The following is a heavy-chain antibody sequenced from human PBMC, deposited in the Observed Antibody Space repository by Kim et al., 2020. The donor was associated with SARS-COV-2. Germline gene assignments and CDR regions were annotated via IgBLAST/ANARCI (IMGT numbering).Heavy chain of an antibody. J-gene: IGHJ6*02. V-gene: IGHV3-33*01. CDR2: IWYDGSNK. Sequence: GGSLRLSCAASGFTFSSYVMHWVRQAPGKGLEWVAVIWYDGSNKYYADSVKGRFTISRDNSKNTLYLQMNSLRAEDTAVYYCARDSAYSGYDLPYYGMDVWGQGTTVTVSS. CDR3: ARDSAYSGYDLPYYGMDV. CDR1: GFTFSSYV. D-gene: IGHD5-12*01.